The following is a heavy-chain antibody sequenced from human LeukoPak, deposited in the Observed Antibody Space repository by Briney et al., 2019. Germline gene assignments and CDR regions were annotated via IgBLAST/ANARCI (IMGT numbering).Heavy chain of an antibody. CDR2: ISYDGSNK. CDR3: ARVRSRQDDGDYLGY. D-gene: IGHD4-17*01. J-gene: IGHJ4*02. V-gene: IGHV3-30*04. CDR1: GFTFSSYE. Sequence: GGSLRLSCAASGFTFSSYEMNWVRQAPGKGLEWVAVISYDGSNKYYADSVKGRFTISRDNSKNTLYLQMNSLRAEDTAVYYCARVRSRQDDGDYLGYWGQGTLVTVSS.